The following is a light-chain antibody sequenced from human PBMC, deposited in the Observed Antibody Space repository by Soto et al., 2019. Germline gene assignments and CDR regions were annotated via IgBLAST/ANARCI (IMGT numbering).Light chain of an antibody. CDR2: KAS. V-gene: IGKV1-5*03. CDR3: QQYNNWHPTWT. J-gene: IGKJ1*01. Sequence: DIQMTQSPSTLSGSVGDRVTITCRASQTISSWLAWYQQKPGKAPKLLIYKASTLKSGVPSRFSGSGSGTEFTLTISNLQPDDFATYYCQQYNNWHPTWTFGQGTKVDIK. CDR1: QTISSW.